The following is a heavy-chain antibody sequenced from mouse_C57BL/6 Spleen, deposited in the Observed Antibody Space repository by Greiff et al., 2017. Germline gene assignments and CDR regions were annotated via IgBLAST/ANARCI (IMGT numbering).Heavy chain of an antibody. Sequence: VQLQQSGPELVKPGASVKISCKASGFSFTDYNMNWVKQSNGKSLEWIGVINPNYGTTSYNQKFKGKATLTVDQSSSTAYMQLNSLTSEDSAVYYCARSYYYGSSYAMDYWGQGTSVTVSS. J-gene: IGHJ4*01. CDR3: ARSYYYGSSYAMDY. D-gene: IGHD1-1*01. CDR1: GFSFTDYN. V-gene: IGHV1-39*01. CDR2: INPNYGTT.